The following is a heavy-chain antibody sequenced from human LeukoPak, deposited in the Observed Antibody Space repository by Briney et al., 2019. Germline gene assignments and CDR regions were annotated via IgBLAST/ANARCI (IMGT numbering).Heavy chain of an antibody. CDR3: ATKQWLAPPPDS. CDR1: RFTPSKFW. Sequence: GGSLRLSCAASRFTPSKFWMLWVREAPGKGLERVSRINADGTVTTYADSVEGRFTVTRDNADNTMFLQMNSVRDEVTAVYYCATKQWLAPPPDSWGQGTPVTVSS. V-gene: IGHV3-74*01. D-gene: IGHD6-19*01. J-gene: IGHJ4*02. CDR2: INADGTVT.